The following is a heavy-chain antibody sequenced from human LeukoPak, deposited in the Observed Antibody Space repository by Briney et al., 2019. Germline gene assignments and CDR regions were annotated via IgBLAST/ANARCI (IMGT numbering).Heavy chain of an antibody. CDR1: GGSFSGYY. CDR2: INHSGST. Sequence: SETLSLTCAVYGGSFSGYYWSWIRQPPGKGLEWIGEINHSGSTNYNPSLKSRVTISVDTSKNQFSLKLSSVTAADMAVYYCARGSVTFDPWGQGTLVTVSS. CDR3: ARGSVTFDP. D-gene: IGHD4-17*01. J-gene: IGHJ5*02. V-gene: IGHV4-34*01.